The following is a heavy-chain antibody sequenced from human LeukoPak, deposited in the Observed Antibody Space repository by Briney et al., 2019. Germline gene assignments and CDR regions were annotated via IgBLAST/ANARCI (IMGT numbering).Heavy chain of an antibody. CDR1: GDSFSSYW. D-gene: IGHD3-10*01. Sequence: GESLKISCKGSGDSFSSYWIGWVRPMPGKGLEWMGIIYPGDSDTRYSPSFQGQVTISADKSISTAYLQWSSLKASDTAMYYCARHYYASGSYYNDYWGQGTMVTVSS. CDR2: IYPGDSDT. CDR3: ARHYYASGSYYNDY. V-gene: IGHV5-51*01. J-gene: IGHJ4*02.